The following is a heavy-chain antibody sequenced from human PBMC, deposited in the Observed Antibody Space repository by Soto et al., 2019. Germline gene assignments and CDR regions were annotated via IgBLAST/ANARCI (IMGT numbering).Heavy chain of an antibody. Sequence: QVQLQESGPGLVKPSETLSLTCTVSGGSISGSFWTWIRHPPGKGLEWIGYISYTGNTKHKYNPSLKSRITISVDTSRNQFSLKLSSVTAADTAVYYCARPKEDVWYFDLWGRGTLVTVSS. CDR2: ISYTGNTKH. CDR3: ARPKEDVWYFDL. V-gene: IGHV4-59*08. CDR1: GGSISGSF. J-gene: IGHJ2*01.